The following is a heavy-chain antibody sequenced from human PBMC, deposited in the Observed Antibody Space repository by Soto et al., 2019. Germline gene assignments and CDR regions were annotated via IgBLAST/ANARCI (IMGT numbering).Heavy chain of an antibody. CDR1: GGTFSSYA. CDR2: IIPIFGTA. J-gene: IGHJ6*02. Sequence: ASVKVSCKASGGTFSSYAISWVRQAPGQGLEWMGGIIPIFGTANYAQKFQGRVTITADKSTSTAYMELSSLRSEDTAVYYCARGVMVRGVIGYYYYGIDVWGQGTTVTVSS. CDR3: ARGVMVRGVIGYYYYGIDV. V-gene: IGHV1-69*06. D-gene: IGHD3-10*01.